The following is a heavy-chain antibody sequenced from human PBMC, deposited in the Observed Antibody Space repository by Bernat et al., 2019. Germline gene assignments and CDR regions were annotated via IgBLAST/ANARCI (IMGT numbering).Heavy chain of an antibody. V-gene: IGHV3-30-3*01. CDR2: ISYDGNNK. CDR3: ARGDGGIAAPFDY. J-gene: IGHJ4*02. CDR1: GFTFSSYA. Sequence: QVQLVESGGGVVQPGRSLRLSCAASGFTFSSYAMHWVRQAPDKGLEWVAVISYDGNNKYYTDSVKGRFTISRDNSKNTLYPQMNSLGAEASAVYYCARGDGGIAAPFDYWGQGTLVTVSS. D-gene: IGHD6-13*01.